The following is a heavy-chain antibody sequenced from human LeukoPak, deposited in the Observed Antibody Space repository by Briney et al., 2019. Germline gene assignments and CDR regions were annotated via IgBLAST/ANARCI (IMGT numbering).Heavy chain of an antibody. CDR3: ARDSHCSSTSCYTGPYYYYGMDV. V-gene: IGHV3-30-3*01. CDR2: ISYDGSNK. CDR1: GFTFSSYA. J-gene: IGHJ6*02. Sequence: GGSLRLSCAASGFTFSSYAMHWVRQAPGKGLEWVAVISYDGSNKYYADSVKGRFTISRDNSKNTLYLQMNSLRAEDTAVYYCARDSHCSSTSCYTGPYYYYGMDVWGQGTTVTVSS. D-gene: IGHD2-2*02.